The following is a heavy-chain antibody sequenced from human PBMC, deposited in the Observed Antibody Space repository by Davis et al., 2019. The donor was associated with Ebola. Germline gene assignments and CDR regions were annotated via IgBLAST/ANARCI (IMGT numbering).Heavy chain of an antibody. CDR1: GASISRGDYY. CDR3: ARRGTSSWYAGWFDP. D-gene: IGHD6-13*01. CDR2: IYYTGST. J-gene: IGHJ5*02. Sequence: MPSETLSLTCTVSGASISRGDYYWIWVRQPPGKGLEWIGYIYYTGSTYYNPSLKSRVTISVDTSKNQFSLKLSSVTAADTAMYYCARRGTSSWYAGWFDPWGQGTLVTVSS. V-gene: IGHV4-30-4*01.